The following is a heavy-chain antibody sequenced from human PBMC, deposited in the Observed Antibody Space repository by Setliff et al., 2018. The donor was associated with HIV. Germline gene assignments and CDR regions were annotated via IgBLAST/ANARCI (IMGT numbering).Heavy chain of an antibody. V-gene: IGHV4-4*07. Sequence: SETLSLTCTVSGGFISSYYWNWIRQPAGKGLEWIGRIYTSGSTNYNPSLKSRVTISVDTSKNQFSLKLSSVTAADTAVYYCARGITMISAGYYYYYMDVWGKGTTVTVSS. CDR1: GGFISSYY. CDR2: IYTSGST. D-gene: IGHD3-22*01. CDR3: ARGITMISAGYYYYYMDV. J-gene: IGHJ6*03.